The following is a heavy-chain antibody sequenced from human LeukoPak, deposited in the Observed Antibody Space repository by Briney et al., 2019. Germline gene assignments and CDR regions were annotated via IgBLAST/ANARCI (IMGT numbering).Heavy chain of an antibody. CDR3: AKDLRLSVGTSPFDY. CDR2: ISSSSSYI. D-gene: IGHD4-23*01. Sequence: GGSLRLSCAASGFTFSSYSMNWVRQAPGKGLERVSSISSSSSYIYYADSVKGRFTISRDNAKNSLYLQMNSLRADDTALYYCAKDLRLSVGTSPFDYWGQGTLVTVSS. V-gene: IGHV3-21*04. CDR1: GFTFSSYS. J-gene: IGHJ4*02.